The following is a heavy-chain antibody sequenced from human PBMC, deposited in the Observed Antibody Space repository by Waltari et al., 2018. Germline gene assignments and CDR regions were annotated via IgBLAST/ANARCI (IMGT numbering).Heavy chain of an antibody. Sequence: QVQLQESGPGLVKPSETLSLTCTVSGGSISSYYWSWIRQPARKGLEWIGRIYTSGSTNYNPSLKSRVTMSVDTSKNQFSLKLSSVTAADTAVYYCARSEGEEQLDVRYYYYMDVWGKGTTVTVSS. CDR1: GGSISSYY. V-gene: IGHV4-4*07. CDR3: ARSEGEEQLDVRYYYYMDV. CDR2: IYTSGST. D-gene: IGHD6-6*01. J-gene: IGHJ6*03.